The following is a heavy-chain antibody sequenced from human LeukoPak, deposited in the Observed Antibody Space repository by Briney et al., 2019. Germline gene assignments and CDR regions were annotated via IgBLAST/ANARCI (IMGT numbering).Heavy chain of an antibody. CDR1: GFTFSSYA. D-gene: IGHD2-2*02. CDR3: AKDSPIVVVPAAISDY. CDR2: ISGSGGST. J-gene: IGHJ4*02. V-gene: IGHV3-23*01. Sequence: GGSLRLSCAASGFTFSSYAMHWVRQAPGKGLEWVSAISGSGGSTYYADSVKGRFTISRDNSKNTLYLQMNSLRAEGTAVYYCAKDSPIVVVPAAISDYWGQGTLVTVSS.